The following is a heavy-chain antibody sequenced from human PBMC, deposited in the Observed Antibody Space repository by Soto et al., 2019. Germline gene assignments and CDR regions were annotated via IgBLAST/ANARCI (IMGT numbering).Heavy chain of an antibody. J-gene: IGHJ4*02. V-gene: IGHV3-74*01. CDR1: GFAFSTFW. CDR2: INIDGSST. D-gene: IGHD2-8*01. CDR3: ARVPAPYYYFDY. Sequence: EVQLVESGGGLVQPGGSLRLSCAAAGFAFSTFWIHWVRQAPGQGLVWISRINIDGSSTTYADSVKGRFTISRDNAENTLYLQMNSLRAEDTAVYYCARVPAPYYYFDYWGQGTLVTVSS.